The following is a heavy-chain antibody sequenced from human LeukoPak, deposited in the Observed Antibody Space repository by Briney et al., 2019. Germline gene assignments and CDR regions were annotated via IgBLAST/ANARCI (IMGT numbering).Heavy chain of an antibody. V-gene: IGHV1-8*01. Sequence: GASVKVSCKASGYTFTSYDINWVRQATGQGLEWMGWMNPNSGNTGYAQKFQGRVTMTRNTSISTAYMELSRLRSDDTAIYYCARDNNIPAVIDYWGQGTLVTVSS. D-gene: IGHD3-10*01. J-gene: IGHJ4*02. CDR2: MNPNSGNT. CDR3: ARDNNIPAVIDY. CDR1: GYTFTSYD.